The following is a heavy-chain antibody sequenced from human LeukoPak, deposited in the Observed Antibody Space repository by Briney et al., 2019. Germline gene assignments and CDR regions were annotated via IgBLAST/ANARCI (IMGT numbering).Heavy chain of an antibody. CDR1: GYTFSTCD. D-gene: IGHD1-1*01. V-gene: IGHV1-8*01. CDR3: ARVLGSISR. J-gene: IGHJ4*02. CDR2: MNPNSGNT. Sequence: ASVKVSCKASGYTFSTCDIDWVRQATGQGLEWIGWMNPNSGNTGFAHKFQGRVTMTRDTSINTAYMELSSLRSEDTAVYYCARVLGSISRRGQGTLVTVSS.